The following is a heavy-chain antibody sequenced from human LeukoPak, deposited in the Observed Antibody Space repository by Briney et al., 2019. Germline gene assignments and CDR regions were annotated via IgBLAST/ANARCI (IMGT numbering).Heavy chain of an antibody. V-gene: IGHV3-30*02. Sequence: PGGSLRLSCAASGFTFSSYGMHWVRQAPGKGLEWVAFIRYDGSNKYYADSVKGRFTISRDNSKNTLYLQMNSLRAEDTAVYYCARERFLEWLLSSGDAFDIWGQGTMVTVSS. CDR2: IRYDGSNK. CDR3: ARERFLEWLLSSGDAFDI. J-gene: IGHJ3*02. CDR1: GFTFSSYG. D-gene: IGHD3-3*01.